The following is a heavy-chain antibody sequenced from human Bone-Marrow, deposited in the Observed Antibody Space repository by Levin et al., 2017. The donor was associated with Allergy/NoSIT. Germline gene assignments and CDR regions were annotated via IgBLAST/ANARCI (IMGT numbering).Heavy chain of an antibody. Sequence: PGGSLRLSCAASGFTFSSYAMSWVRQAPGKGLEWVSAISGSGGSTYYADSVKGRFTISRDNSKNTLYLQMNSLRAEDTAVYYCAKADANYDILTGYIAMYYFDYWGQGTLVTVSS. J-gene: IGHJ4*02. CDR2: ISGSGGST. D-gene: IGHD3-9*01. V-gene: IGHV3-23*01. CDR3: AKADANYDILTGYIAMYYFDY. CDR1: GFTFSSYA.